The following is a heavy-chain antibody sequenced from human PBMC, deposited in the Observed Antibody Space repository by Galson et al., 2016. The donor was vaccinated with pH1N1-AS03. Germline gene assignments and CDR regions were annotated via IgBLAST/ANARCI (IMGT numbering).Heavy chain of an antibody. J-gene: IGHJ2*01. D-gene: IGHD2-2*01. CDR3: ARLSDQVCCHFYL. CDR2: THISGKI. V-gene: IGHV4-61*08. Sequence: SETLSLTCTVSGGSVSSSDNYWNWIRQPPGQGLEWIGYTHISGKINYNPSLKSRVTISLDTSKNQFSLKLSSVTAADAAVYYCARLSDQVCCHFYLWGRGTLVTVSS. CDR1: GGSVSSSDNY.